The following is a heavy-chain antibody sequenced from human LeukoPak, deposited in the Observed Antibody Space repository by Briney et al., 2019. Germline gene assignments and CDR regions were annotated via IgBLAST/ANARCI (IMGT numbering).Heavy chain of an antibody. CDR1: GYTFTSYG. CDR2: ISAYIGDT. J-gene: IGHJ4*02. CDR3: ARDRSPMTVAGY. V-gene: IGHV1-18*01. D-gene: IGHD3-22*01. Sequence: ASVKVSCKASGYTFTSYGISWVRQAPGQGLEWVGWISAYIGDTNYAQKLQDRVTMTTDTSTRTAYLELRSLRSDDAAVYYCARDRSPMTVAGYWGQGTLVTVSS.